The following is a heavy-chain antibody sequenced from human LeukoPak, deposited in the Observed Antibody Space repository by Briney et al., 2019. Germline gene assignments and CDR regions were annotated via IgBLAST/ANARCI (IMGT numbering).Heavy chain of an antibody. V-gene: IGHV3-30*02. CDR3: ARDMGTSNWFDP. J-gene: IGHJ5*02. Sequence: GGSLRLSCAASGFTFSNYGMHWVRQAPGKGLEWVAFIRYEGSDKYYADSVKGRFTISRDNSKNTLYLQMNSLRAEDTAVYYCARDMGTSNWFDPWGQGTLVTVSS. CDR2: IRYEGSDK. CDR1: GFTFSNYG. D-gene: IGHD7-27*01.